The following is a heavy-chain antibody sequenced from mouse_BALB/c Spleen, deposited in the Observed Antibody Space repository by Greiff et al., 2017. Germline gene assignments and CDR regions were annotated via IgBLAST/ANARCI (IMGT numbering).Heavy chain of an antibody. CDR2: ISYSGST. V-gene: IGHV3-8*02. CDR1: GDSITSGY. D-gene: IGHD1-1*01. CDR3: ARSNYGSSYAWFAY. Sequence: VQLKESGPSLVKPSQTLSLTCSVTGDSITSGYWNWIRKFPGNKLEYMGYISYSGSTYYNPSLKSRISITRDTSKNQYYLQLNSVTTEDTATYYCARSNYGSSYAWFAYWGQGTLVTVSA. J-gene: IGHJ3*01.